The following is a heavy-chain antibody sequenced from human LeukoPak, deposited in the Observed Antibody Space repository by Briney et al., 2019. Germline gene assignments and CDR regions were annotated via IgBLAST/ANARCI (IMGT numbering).Heavy chain of an antibody. D-gene: IGHD1-26*01. V-gene: IGHV4-4*07. CDR1: GGSISSYY. CDR2: IYTSGST. J-gene: IGHJ5*02. Sequence: SETLSLTCTVSGGSISSYYWSWIRQPAGKGLEWIGRIYTSGSTNYNPSLKSRVTMSVDTSKNQFPLKLSSVTAADTAVYYCATNSGSYGWFDPWGQGTLVTVSS. CDR3: ATNSGSYGWFDP.